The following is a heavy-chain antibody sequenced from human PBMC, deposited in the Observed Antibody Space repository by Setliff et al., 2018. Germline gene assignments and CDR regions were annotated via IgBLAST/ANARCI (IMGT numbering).Heavy chain of an antibody. CDR3: ARTTGSTHNWLDP. J-gene: IGHJ5*02. CDR1: GDSISSGSYH. Sequence: SETLSLTCTVSGDSISSGSYHWSWIRKPAGKGLEWIGRIHTSGSTNYNPSLKSRVTISVDTSKNQFSLKVSSVTAADTAVYYCARTTGSTHNWLDPWGPGTLVTVSS. CDR2: IHTSGST. D-gene: IGHD1-1*01. V-gene: IGHV4-61*02.